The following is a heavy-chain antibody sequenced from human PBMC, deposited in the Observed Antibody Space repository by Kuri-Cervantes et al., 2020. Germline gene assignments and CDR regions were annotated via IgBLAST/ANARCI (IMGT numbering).Heavy chain of an antibody. CDR3: AKVPLAVAGTGPLVYFQH. J-gene: IGHJ1*01. Sequence: GGSLRLSCAASGFTFSSYWVNWVRQAPGKGLEWVANIKQDGTEKYYVDSVKGRFTISRDNAKSSLYLQMNSLRAEDTAVYYCAKVPLAVAGTGPLVYFQHWGQGTLVTVSS. CDR2: IKQDGTEK. CDR1: GFTFSSYW. V-gene: IGHV3-7*03. D-gene: IGHD6-19*01.